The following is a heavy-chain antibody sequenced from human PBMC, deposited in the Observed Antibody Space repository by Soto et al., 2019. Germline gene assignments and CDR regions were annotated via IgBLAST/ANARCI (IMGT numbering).Heavy chain of an antibody. D-gene: IGHD5-12*01. CDR1: GFSLSNARMG. J-gene: IGHJ4*02. Sequence: QVTLKESGPVLVIPTETLTLTCTVSGFSLSNARMGVSWIRQPPGKALEWLAHIFSNDEKSYSTSLKSRLTISKDTSKSQVVLTMTNMDPVDTATYYCARNDYSGYDYYFDYWGQGTLVTVSS. V-gene: IGHV2-26*01. CDR3: ARNDYSGYDYYFDY. CDR2: IFSNDEK.